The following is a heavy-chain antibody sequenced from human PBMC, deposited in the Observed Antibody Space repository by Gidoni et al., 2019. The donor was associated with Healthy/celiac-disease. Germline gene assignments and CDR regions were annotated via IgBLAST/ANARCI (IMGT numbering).Heavy chain of an antibody. CDR1: GFPFSSYA. V-gene: IGHV3-23*01. CDR3: FGPAPLAVVGEPP. CDR2: ISGSGGST. D-gene: IGHD2-2*01. Sequence: EVQLLESGGGLVQPGGSLRLSCDASGFPFSSYAMSWVRQAPGKGLEWVSAISGSGGSTYYADSVKGRFTISRDNSKNTLYLQMNSLRAEDTAVYYCFGPAPLAVVGEPPWGQGTLVTVSS. J-gene: IGHJ1*01.